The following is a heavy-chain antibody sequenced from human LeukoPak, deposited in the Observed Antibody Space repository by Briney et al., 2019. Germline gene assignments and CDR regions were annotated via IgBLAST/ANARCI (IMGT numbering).Heavy chain of an antibody. CDR1: GFTFSSYA. V-gene: IGHV3-64D*09. CDR3: VKDREYSYGFGTTFDY. Sequence: PGGSLRLSCSASGFTFSSYAMHWVRQAPGKGLEYVSAISSNGGSTHYADSVKGRFTISRDNSKNTLYLQMSSLRAEDTAVYYCVKDREYSYGFGTTFDYWGQGTLVTVSS. CDR2: ISSNGGST. D-gene: IGHD5-18*01. J-gene: IGHJ4*02.